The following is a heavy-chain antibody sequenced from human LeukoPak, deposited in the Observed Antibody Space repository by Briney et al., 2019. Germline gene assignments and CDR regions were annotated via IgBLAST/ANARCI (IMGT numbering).Heavy chain of an antibody. CDR3: AKDIGPGDGGYSGYDFAPYFDY. CDR1: GFTFDDYA. V-gene: IGHV3-9*01. D-gene: IGHD5-12*01. CDR2: ISWNSGSI. Sequence: PGGSLRLSCAASGFTFDDYAMHWVRQAPGKGLEWVSGISWNSGSIGYADSVKGRFTISRDNAKNSLYLQMNSLRAEDTALYYCAKDIGPGDGGYSGYDFAPYFDYWGQGTLVTVSS. J-gene: IGHJ4*02.